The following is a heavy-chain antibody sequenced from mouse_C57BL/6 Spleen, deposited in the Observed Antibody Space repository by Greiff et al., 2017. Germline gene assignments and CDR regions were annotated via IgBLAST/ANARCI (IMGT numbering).Heavy chain of an antibody. D-gene: IGHD2-4*01. CDR2: IYPGDGDT. CDR3: ARGDYDDY. CDR1: GYAFSSSW. J-gene: IGHJ2*01. Sequence: LQESGPELVKPGASVKISCKASGYAFSSSWMNWVKQRPGKGLEWIGRIYPGDGDTNYNGKFKGKATLTADKSSSTAYMQLSSLTSEDSAVYCCARGDYDDYWGQGTTLTVSS. V-gene: IGHV1-82*01.